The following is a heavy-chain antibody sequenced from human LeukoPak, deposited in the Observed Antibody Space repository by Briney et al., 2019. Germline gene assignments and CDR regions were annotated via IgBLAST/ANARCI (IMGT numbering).Heavy chain of an antibody. CDR1: GFTFRTYW. Sequence: GGSLRLSCAASGFTFRTYWMHWVRQAPGKGLVWVSRISSDGRNTIYPDAVKGRFTISRDNTNNILYLQMNSLRGDDAAVYYCARERDLRGAYCMDVWGKGTTVTVSS. CDR2: ISSDGRNT. CDR3: ARERDLRGAYCMDV. V-gene: IGHV3-74*01. D-gene: IGHD5/OR15-5a*01. J-gene: IGHJ6*03.